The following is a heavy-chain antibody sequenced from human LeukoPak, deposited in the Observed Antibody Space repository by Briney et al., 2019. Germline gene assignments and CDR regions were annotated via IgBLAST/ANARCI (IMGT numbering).Heavy chain of an antibody. Sequence: GGSLRLSCAASGFTFSSYAMSWVRQAPGKGLEWVSAISGSGGSTYYADSVKGRFTISRDNSKNTLYLQMNSLRGEDTAVYYCAKDPWTMQNSAAPLFEYWGQGTLVTVSS. D-gene: IGHD6-25*01. V-gene: IGHV3-23*01. J-gene: IGHJ4*02. CDR3: AKDPWTMQNSAAPLFEY. CDR1: GFTFSSYA. CDR2: ISGSGGST.